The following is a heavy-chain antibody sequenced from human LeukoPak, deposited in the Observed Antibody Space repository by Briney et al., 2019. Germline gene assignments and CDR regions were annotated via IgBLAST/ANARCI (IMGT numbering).Heavy chain of an antibody. D-gene: IGHD1-26*01. J-gene: IGHJ5*02. CDR3: AKLNSIGGFGRFDP. V-gene: IGHV3-23*01. CDR1: GFTFSSYG. CDR2: IGGSGDST. Sequence: SGGSLRLSCAASGFTFSSYGMSWVRQAPGKVLEWVSGIGGSGDSTNYRDSVKGRFTISRDNSKNTLYLQMNSLRAEDTAVYYCAKLNSIGGFGRFDPWGQGTLVTVSS.